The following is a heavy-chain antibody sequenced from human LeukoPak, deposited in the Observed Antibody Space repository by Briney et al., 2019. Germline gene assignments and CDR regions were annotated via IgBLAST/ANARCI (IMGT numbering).Heavy chain of an antibody. CDR3: ARGGVLKSVDY. D-gene: IGHD3-16*01. CDR2: IYHSGST. J-gene: IGHJ4*02. CDR1: GYSISSGNY. V-gene: IGHV4-38-2*02. Sequence: SETLSLTCTVSGYSISSGNYWGWIRQPPGKGLEWIGSIYHSGSTYYNPSLKSRVTISVDTSKNQFSLRLSSVTAADTAVYYCARGGVLKSVDYWGQGTLVAVSS.